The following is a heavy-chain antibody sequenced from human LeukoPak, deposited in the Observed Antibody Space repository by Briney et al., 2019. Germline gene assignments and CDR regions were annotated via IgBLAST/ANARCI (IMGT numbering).Heavy chain of an antibody. CDR3: ATSPPVVPAAITAFDI. V-gene: IGHV4-4*07. CDR1: GSSIKSYY. J-gene: IGHJ3*02. D-gene: IGHD2-2*01. Sequence: SETLSLTCTVSGSSIKSYYWSWIRHSAGKGLEWIGRIYTSGSTPDYSPSLKSRVTMSIDTSKNQFSLQLSSVTAADTAVYYCATSPPVVPAAITAFDIWGQGTMVTVSS. CDR2: IYTSGSTP.